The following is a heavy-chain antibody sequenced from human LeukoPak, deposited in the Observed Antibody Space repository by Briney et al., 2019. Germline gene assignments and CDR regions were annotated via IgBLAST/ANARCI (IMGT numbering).Heavy chain of an antibody. D-gene: IGHD6-13*01. V-gene: IGHV4-61*02. CDR3: ARGPGGLVIAAAGPGYYYYMDV. Sequence: SETLSLTCTVSGGSISSGSYYWSWIRQPAGKGLEWIGRIYTSGSINYNPSLKSRVTISVDTSKNQFSLKLSSVTAADTAVYYCARGPGGLVIAAAGPGYYYYMDVWGKGTTVTVSS. J-gene: IGHJ6*03. CDR2: IYTSGSI. CDR1: GGSISSGSYY.